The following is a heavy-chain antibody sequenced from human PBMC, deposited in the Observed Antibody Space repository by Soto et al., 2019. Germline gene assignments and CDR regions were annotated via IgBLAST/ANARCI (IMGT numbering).Heavy chain of an antibody. CDR3: AKGNCTNGVCYATYFDY. V-gene: IGHV3-23*01. D-gene: IGHD2-8*01. CDR1: GFTFSSYA. J-gene: IGHJ4*02. CDR2: ISGSGGST. Sequence: GGSLRLSCAASGFTFSSYAMSWVRQAPGKGLEWVSAISGSGGSTYYADSVKGRFTISRDNSKNTLYLQINSLRAEDTAVYYCAKGNCTNGVCYATYFDYWGQGTLVTVSS.